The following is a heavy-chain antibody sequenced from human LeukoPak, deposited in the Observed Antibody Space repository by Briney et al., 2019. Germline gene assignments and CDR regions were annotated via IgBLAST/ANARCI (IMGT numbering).Heavy chain of an antibody. CDR3: ARADYDSSGYYLYYYYYYMDV. CDR2: INPSGGST. V-gene: IGHV1-46*01. J-gene: IGHJ6*03. CDR1: GYTFTSYD. D-gene: IGHD3-22*01. Sequence: ASVKVSCKASGYTFTSYDINWVRQAPGQGLEWMGIINPSGGSTSYAQKFQGRVTMTRDTSTSTVYMELSSLRSEDTAVYYCARADYDSSGYYLYYYYYYMDVWGKGTTVTVSS.